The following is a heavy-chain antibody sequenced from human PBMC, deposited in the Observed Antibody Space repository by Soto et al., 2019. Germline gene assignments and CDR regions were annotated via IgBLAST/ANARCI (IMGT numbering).Heavy chain of an antibody. CDR1: GFTFSSYW. Sequence: EVQLVESGGGLVQPGGSLRLSCAASGFTFSSYWMHWVRQAPGKGLVWVSRIKRDGSNINYADSVKGRFTISRDNAMNTLYLQMNSLSAGDTCIYYGARVGFSGWGSFIQGEYWGLGTLVTVSS. D-gene: IGHD3-10*01. J-gene: IGHJ4*02. CDR3: ARVGFSGWGSFIQGEY. V-gene: IGHV3-74*01. CDR2: IKRDGSNI.